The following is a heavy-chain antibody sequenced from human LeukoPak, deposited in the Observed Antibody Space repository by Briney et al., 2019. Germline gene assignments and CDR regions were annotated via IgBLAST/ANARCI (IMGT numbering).Heavy chain of an antibody. V-gene: IGHV4-30-2*01. Sequence: SETLSLTCTVSGGSISSGSSYWTWIRQPPGKGLEWIGYIYHSGSSYYNPSLKSRVTISVDKSKSQFSLNLSSVTAADTAVYYCARANTLTSGSYYMDVWGRGTTVTVSS. J-gene: IGHJ6*03. D-gene: IGHD1-14*01. CDR2: IYHSGSS. CDR1: GGSISSGSSY. CDR3: ARANTLTSGSYYMDV.